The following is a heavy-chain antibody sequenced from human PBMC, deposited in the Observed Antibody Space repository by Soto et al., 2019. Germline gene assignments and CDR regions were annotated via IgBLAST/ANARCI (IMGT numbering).Heavy chain of an antibody. CDR2: ISASSTYI. CDR3: ARGWLRDPWMY. CDR1: GFISGSLP. V-gene: IGHV3-21*01. D-gene: IGHD5-12*01. Sequence: EVQLVESGGGLVKPGGSLRLSCAASGFISGSLPINWSGRPPGKGLEWVSSISASSTYIYYADSLKGRFTISRGNAYNSLYLQMSSLRAEDTAVYYCARGWLRDPWMYWGQGTLVTVSS. J-gene: IGHJ4*02.